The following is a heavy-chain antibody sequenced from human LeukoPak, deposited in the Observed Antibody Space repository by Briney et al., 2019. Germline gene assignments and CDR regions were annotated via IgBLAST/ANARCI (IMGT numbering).Heavy chain of an antibody. D-gene: IGHD4-17*01. CDR3: ARGGDDYGDYFDY. J-gene: IGHJ4*02. CDR2: ISSSSSYI. Sequence: GGSLRLSCAASGFTFSSYSMNWVRQAPGKGLEWVSSISSSSSYIYYADSVKGRFTISRDNAKNSLYLQMNSLRAEDTAVYYCARGGDDYGDYFDYWGQGTLVTVSP. V-gene: IGHV3-21*01. CDR1: GFTFSSYS.